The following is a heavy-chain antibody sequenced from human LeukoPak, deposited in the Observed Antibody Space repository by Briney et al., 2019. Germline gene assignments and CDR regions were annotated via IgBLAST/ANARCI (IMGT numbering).Heavy chain of an antibody. D-gene: IGHD3-22*01. CDR1: GGSISSYY. CDR2: IHYTGST. J-gene: IGHJ2*01. CDR3: ARWNYFDNSGYYSDWYFDL. V-gene: IGHV4-59*08. Sequence: SSETLSLTCSASGGSISSYYWSWIRQPTGKGLEWIGYIHYTGSTNYNPSLKSRVTMSLDTSKNQFSMELMSVTAADTAVYYCARWNYFDNSGYYSDWYFDLWGRGTLVTVSS.